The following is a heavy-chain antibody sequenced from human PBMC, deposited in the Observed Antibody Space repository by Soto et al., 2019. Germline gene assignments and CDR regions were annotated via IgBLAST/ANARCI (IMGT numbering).Heavy chain of an antibody. CDR1: GGSISSYY. V-gene: IGHV4-59*01. J-gene: IGHJ4*02. CDR2: IYYSGST. D-gene: IGHD6-13*01. CDR3: ARDIAAAGNFDY. Sequence: SETLSLTCTVSGGSISSYYWSWIRQPPGKGLEWIGYIYYSGSTNYNPSLKSRVTISVDTSKNQFSLKLSSVTAADTAVYYCARDIAAAGNFDYWGQGTLVTVSS.